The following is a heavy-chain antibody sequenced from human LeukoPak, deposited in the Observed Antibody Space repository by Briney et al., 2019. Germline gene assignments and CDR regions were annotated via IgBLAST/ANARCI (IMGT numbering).Heavy chain of an antibody. D-gene: IGHD1-26*01. CDR3: ARDDMWAFDY. V-gene: IGHV3-48*02. CDR2: ISSSSSAI. J-gene: IGHJ4*02. Sequence: QPGGSLRLSCAASGFTFSSYSMNWVRQAPGKGLEWVSYISSSSSAIYYADSVKGRFTISRDNAKNSLNLQMNSLRDDDTAVYYCARDDMWAFDYWGQGTLVTVSS. CDR1: GFTFSSYS.